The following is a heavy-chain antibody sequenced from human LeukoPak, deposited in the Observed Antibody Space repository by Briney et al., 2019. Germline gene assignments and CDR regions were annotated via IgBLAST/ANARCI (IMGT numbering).Heavy chain of an antibody. CDR2: INPSGGST. D-gene: IGHD3-22*01. CDR1: GYTFTSYY. Sequence: GPSVKVSCKASGYTFTSYYMHWVRQAPGRGLEWMGIINPSGGSTSYAQKFQGRVTMTRDMSTSTVYMELSSLRSEDTAVYYCATDYYDSSAYQNYYMDVWGKGTTVTVSS. CDR3: ATDYYDSSAYQNYYMDV. J-gene: IGHJ6*03. V-gene: IGHV1-46*01.